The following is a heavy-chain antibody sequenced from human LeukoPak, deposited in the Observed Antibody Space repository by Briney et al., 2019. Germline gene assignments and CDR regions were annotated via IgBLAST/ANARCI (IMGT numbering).Heavy chain of an antibody. J-gene: IGHJ4*02. CDR1: GYSFTNYY. Sequence: GASVKVSCKASGYSFTNYYMHWEREAPGQGLERMGIIYRSGGSTTYEQKFQGRVTMTRDMSTSTVYMELSSLTSEDTAVYYCARGGEYSSSWFFDYWGQETLLTVSS. CDR3: ARGGEYSSSWFFDY. V-gene: IGHV1-46*01. D-gene: IGHD6-13*01. CDR2: IYRSGGST.